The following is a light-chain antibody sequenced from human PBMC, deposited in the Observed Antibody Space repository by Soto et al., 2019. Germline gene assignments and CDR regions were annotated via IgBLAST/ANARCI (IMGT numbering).Light chain of an antibody. V-gene: IGLV2-23*03. CDR3: CSYAGSSTFAYV. Sequence: QSALTQPASVSGSPGQSITISCTGTSSDVGSYNLVSWYQQHPGKAPKLMIYEGSKRPSGVSNRFSGSKSGNTASLTISGLQAEDESDYYCCSYAGSSTFAYVFGTGTQLTVL. J-gene: IGLJ1*01. CDR2: EGS. CDR1: SSDVGSYNL.